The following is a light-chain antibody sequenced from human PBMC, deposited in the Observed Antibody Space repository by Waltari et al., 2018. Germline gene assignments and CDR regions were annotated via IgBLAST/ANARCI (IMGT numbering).Light chain of an antibody. CDR2: DAS. J-gene: IGKJ5*01. CDR3: QQFNSFPIT. V-gene: IGKV1-13*02. Sequence: AIQLTQSPSSLSASVGDRVTITCRASKCISSALAWYQQKPGKAPKVLIYDASRLESGVPSRFRGSGSGTYFTLTNSSLQPEDFATYYCQQFNSFPITFGLGTRLDIK. CDR1: KCISSA.